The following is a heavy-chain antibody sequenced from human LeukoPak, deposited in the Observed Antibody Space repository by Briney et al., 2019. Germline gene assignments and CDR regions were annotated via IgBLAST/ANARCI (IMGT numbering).Heavy chain of an antibody. D-gene: IGHD3-22*01. CDR3: ARGLLRTKWLLCY. Sequence: GASVKVSCKASGYTFTSYDINWVRQATGQGLEWMGWMNPNSGNTGYAQKFQGRVTITRNTSISTAYMELSSLRSVDTAVYYCARGLLRTKWLLCYWGQGTLVTVSS. V-gene: IGHV1-8*03. J-gene: IGHJ4*02. CDR1: GYTFTSYD. CDR2: MNPNSGNT.